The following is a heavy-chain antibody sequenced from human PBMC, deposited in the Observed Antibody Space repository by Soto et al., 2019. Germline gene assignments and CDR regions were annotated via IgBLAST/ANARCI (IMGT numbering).Heavy chain of an antibody. CDR3: AMAMPTAGDQYFDQ. CDR1: GYTFTSYG. J-gene: IGHJ4*02. CDR2: INPGSSKT. Sequence: QVDLVQSGAEVKEPGASVRISCAASGYTFTSYGIHWVRQAPGQRLAWMGWINPGSSKTRDSPEFQARVTITRDTAASTAYMELNSLRSEDTAVYYSAMAMPTAGDQYFDQWGQGNLVTVSS. V-gene: IGHV1-3*01. D-gene: IGHD6-13*01.